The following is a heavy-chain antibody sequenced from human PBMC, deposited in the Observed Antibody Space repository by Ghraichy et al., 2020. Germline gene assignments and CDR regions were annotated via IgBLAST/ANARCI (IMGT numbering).Heavy chain of an antibody. CDR1: GYTFTSYG. Sequence: ASVKVSCKASGYTFTSYGISWVRQAPGQGLEWMGWISAYNGNTNYAQKLQGRVTMTTDTSTSTAYMELRSLRSDDTAVYYCARGELFEVGATGFDYWGQGTLVTVSS. V-gene: IGHV1-18*04. CDR3: ARGELFEVGATGFDY. D-gene: IGHD1-26*01. CDR2: ISAYNGNT. J-gene: IGHJ4*02.